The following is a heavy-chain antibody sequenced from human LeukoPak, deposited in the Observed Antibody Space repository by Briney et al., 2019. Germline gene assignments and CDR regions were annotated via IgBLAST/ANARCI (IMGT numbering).Heavy chain of an antibody. J-gene: IGHJ3*01. V-gene: IGHV3-23*01. CDR2: INRSGGK. CDR1: GFAFSTYD. D-gene: IGHD2-2*03. CDR3: AQGGYFAFDF. Sequence: GGSLRLSCVASGFAFSTYDMQWDRQAPGKGLEWVSGINRSGGKYYTDSVKGRFTISRDNSKSTLYLEMNSLRADDTAVYYCAQGGYFAFDFWGQGTMVTVSS.